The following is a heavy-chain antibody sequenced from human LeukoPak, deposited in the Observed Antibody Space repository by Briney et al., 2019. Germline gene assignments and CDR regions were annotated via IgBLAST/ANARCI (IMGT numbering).Heavy chain of an antibody. J-gene: IGHJ4*02. D-gene: IGHD1-26*01. V-gene: IGHV4-38-2*02. CDR3: ARVGATKYFDY. CDR2: IYHSGST. CDR1: GYSISSGYY. Sequence: SETLSLTCTVSGYSISSGYYWGWIRQPPGQGLERIGSIYHSGSTYYNPSLKSRITISVDTSKNQFSLKLSSVTAADTAVYYCARVGATKYFDYGGQGTLVTVSS.